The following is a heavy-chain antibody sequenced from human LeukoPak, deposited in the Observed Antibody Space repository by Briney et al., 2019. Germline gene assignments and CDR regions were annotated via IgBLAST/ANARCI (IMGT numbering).Heavy chain of an antibody. V-gene: IGHV5-51*01. CDR1: GYSFTSYW. D-gene: IGHD1-26*01. J-gene: IGHJ4*02. CDR2: IYPGDSDT. Sequence: GESLKISCKGSGYSFTSYWIGWVRQMPGKGLEWMGIIYPGDSDTRHSPSFQGQVTISADKSTSTAYLQWSSLKASDTAMYYCARHPSASYYYFDYWGQGTLVAVSS. CDR3: ARHPSASYYYFDY.